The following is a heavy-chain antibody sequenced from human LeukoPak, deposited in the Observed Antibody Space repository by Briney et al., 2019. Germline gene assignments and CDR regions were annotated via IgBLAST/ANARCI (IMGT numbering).Heavy chain of an antibody. D-gene: IGHD5-12*01. Sequence: ASVKVSCKASGYTFTSYDINWVRQATGQGLEWMGWMNPNSGNTGYAQKFQGRVTMTRNTSISTAYMELSSLRSEDTAVYYCARVRVATIVLARYYYMDVWGKGTTVTVSS. J-gene: IGHJ6*03. CDR1: GYTFTSYD. CDR3: ARVRVATIVLARYYYMDV. V-gene: IGHV1-8*01. CDR2: MNPNSGNT.